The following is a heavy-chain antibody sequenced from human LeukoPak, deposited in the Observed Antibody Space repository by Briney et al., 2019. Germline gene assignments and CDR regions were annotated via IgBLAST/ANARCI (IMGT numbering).Heavy chain of an antibody. Sequence: SGTLSLTCAVYGGSFSGYYWSWIRQPPGKGLEWIGEINHSGSTNYNPSLKSRVTISVDTSKNQFSLKLSSVTAADTAVYYCARHHRYCSSTSCHFDYWGQGTLVTVSS. CDR3: ARHHRYCSSTSCHFDY. CDR1: GGSFSGYY. V-gene: IGHV4-34*01. CDR2: INHSGST. D-gene: IGHD2-2*01. J-gene: IGHJ4*02.